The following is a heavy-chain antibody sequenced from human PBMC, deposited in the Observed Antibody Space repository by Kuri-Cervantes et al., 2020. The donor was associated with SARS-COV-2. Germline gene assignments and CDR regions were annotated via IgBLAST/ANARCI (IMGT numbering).Heavy chain of an antibody. Sequence: GGSLRLSCVGFGFTFDGHTMSWFRQAPGKGLEWLSYINYSGSTIYYADSVKGRFTISRDNAKNSLYLQMNSLRADDTAVYYCARTSVAGLDYWGQGTLVTVSS. D-gene: IGHD6-19*01. CDR3: ARTSVAGLDY. V-gene: IGHV3-48*04. CDR2: INYSGSTI. J-gene: IGHJ4*02. CDR1: GFTFDGHT.